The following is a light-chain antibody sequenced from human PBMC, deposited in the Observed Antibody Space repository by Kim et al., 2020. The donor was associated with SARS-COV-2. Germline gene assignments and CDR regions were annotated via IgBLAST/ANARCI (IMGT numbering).Light chain of an antibody. Sequence: RGTISCTGSSSNIGAGYDVHWYQQLPGPAPKLLIYGNSNRPSGVPDRFSGSKSGTSASLAITGLQAEDEADYYCQSYDSSLSGWVFGGGTQLTVL. CDR3: QSYDSSLSGWV. J-gene: IGLJ3*02. CDR2: GNS. CDR1: SSNIGAGYD. V-gene: IGLV1-40*01.